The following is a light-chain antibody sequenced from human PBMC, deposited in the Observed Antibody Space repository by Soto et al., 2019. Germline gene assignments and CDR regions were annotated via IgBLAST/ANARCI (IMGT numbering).Light chain of an antibody. CDR3: QQYCRSPLMYT. Sequence: EIVLTQSPGTLSLSPGERATLSCRASQSITSDFLAWYQQKPGQAPRLLIYGASTRAAGVPDRFSGSGSGTDFTLTITRLEPEDFAVYYCQQYCRSPLMYTFGQGTQLGVK. J-gene: IGKJ2*01. CDR2: GAS. V-gene: IGKV3-20*01. CDR1: QSITSDF.